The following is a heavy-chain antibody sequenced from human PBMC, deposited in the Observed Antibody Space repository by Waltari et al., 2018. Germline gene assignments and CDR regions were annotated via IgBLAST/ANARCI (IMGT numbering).Heavy chain of an antibody. D-gene: IGHD3-10*01. CDR3: ARDYGQDWFDP. J-gene: IGHJ5*02. V-gene: IGHV4-4*07. CDR2: IHISGRI. Sequence: QVQLQESGPGLVRPSETLSGTCTVSGGSIRDFYWTWIRQPAGKGLEWIGRIHISGRIDYHPSLRSRVSMSVDTSKNQFSLKLSSIIAADTAVYYCARDYGQDWFDPWGQGTLVTVSS. CDR1: GGSIRDFY.